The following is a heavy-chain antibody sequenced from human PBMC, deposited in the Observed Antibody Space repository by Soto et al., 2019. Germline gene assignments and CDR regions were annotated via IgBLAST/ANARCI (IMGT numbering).Heavy chain of an antibody. V-gene: IGHV1-24*01. J-gene: IGHJ6*02. CDR3: ATRTNTVTTNYYYGMDV. CDR1: GYTLTELS. Sequence: ASVNVSCKFSGYTLTELSIHWVRQAPGKGLEWMGGFDPEDGETIYAQKFQGRVTMTEDTSTDTAYMELSSLRSEDTAVYYCATRTNTVTTNYYYGMDVWGQGTTVTVSS. CDR2: FDPEDGET. D-gene: IGHD4-4*01.